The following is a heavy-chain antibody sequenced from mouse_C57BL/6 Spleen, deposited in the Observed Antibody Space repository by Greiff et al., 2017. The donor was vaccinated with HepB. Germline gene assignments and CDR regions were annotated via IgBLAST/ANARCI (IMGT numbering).Heavy chain of an antibody. V-gene: IGHV5-9-1*02. CDR2: ISSGGDYI. CDR3: TREDWDAFDY. CDR1: GFTFSSYA. J-gene: IGHJ2*01. D-gene: IGHD4-1*01. Sequence: EVKLMESGEGLVKPGGSLKLSCAASGFTFSSYAMSWVRQTPEKRLEWVAYISSGGDYIYYADTVKGRFTISRDNARNTLYLQMSSLKSEDTAMYYCTREDWDAFDYWGQGTTLTVSS.